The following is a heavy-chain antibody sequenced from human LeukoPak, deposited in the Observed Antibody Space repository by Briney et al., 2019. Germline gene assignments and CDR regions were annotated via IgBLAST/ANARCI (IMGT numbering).Heavy chain of an antibody. D-gene: IGHD3-22*01. V-gene: IGHV1-18*01. CDR2: ISAYNGNT. CDR1: GYTFTSYG. J-gene: IGHJ6*02. Sequence: ASVKVSCKASGYTFTSYGISWVRQAPGQGLEWMGWISAYNGNTNYAQKLQGRVTMTTDISTSTAYMELRSLRSDDTAVYYCARNYDSSGYYSGDYYYYGMDVWGQGTTVTVSS. CDR3: ARNYDSSGYYSGDYYYYGMDV.